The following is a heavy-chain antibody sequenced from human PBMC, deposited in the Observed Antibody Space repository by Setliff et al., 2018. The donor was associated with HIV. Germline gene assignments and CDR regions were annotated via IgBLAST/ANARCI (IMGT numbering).Heavy chain of an antibody. CDR1: GFTFSSSA. Sequence: GGSLRLSCAASGFTFSSSAMNWVRQAPGKGLEWVSAVHSSGGRTYYADSVRGRFTILRDDSTSIAYLQMNSLKTEDTGVYYCSRSLGSYFDSAGYLRYFDYWGQGTQVTVSS. J-gene: IGHJ4*02. V-gene: IGHV3-23*01. CDR2: VHSSGGRT. D-gene: IGHD3-10*01. CDR3: SRSLGSYFDSAGYLRYFDY.